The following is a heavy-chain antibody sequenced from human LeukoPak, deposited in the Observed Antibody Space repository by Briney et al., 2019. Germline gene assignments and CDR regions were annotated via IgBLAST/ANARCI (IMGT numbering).Heavy chain of an antibody. J-gene: IGHJ4*02. D-gene: IGHD4-23*01. CDR1: GGSISSSSYY. CDR3: ARAATVVTPWFDY. Sequence: SETLSLTCTVSGGSISSSSYYWGWIRQPPGKGLEWIGSIYYSGSTYYNPSLKCRVTISVDTSKNQFSLKLSSVTAADTAVYYCARAATVVTPWFDYWGQGTLVTVSS. CDR2: IYYSGST. V-gene: IGHV4-39*07.